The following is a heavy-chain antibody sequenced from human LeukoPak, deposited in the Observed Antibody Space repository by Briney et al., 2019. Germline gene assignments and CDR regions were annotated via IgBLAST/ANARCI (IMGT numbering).Heavy chain of an antibody. CDR2: ISYDGSNK. D-gene: IGHD3-10*01. Sequence: GGSLRLSCAASGFTFSSYAMHWVRQAPGKGLEWVAVISYDGSNKYYADSVKGRFTISRDNSKNTLYLQMNSLRAEDTVVYYCARDADYYGSGSSFDYWGQGTLVTVSS. CDR3: ARDADYYGSGSSFDY. J-gene: IGHJ4*02. CDR1: GFTFSSYA. V-gene: IGHV3-30-3*01.